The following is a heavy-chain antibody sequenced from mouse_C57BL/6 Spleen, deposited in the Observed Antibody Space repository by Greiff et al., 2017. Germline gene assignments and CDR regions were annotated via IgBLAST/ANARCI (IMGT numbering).Heavy chain of an antibody. D-gene: IGHD1-1*01. CDR2: ISYSGGT. J-gene: IGHJ3*01. Sequence: EVQLQQSGPGMVKPSQSLSLTCTVTGYSITSGYDWHWIRHFPGNKLEWMGYISYSGGTNYNPSLKSRIPITHDTSKNHFFLKLNSVTTEDTATYYCAREDYGRGFAYWGQGTLVTVSA. CDR3: AREDYGRGFAY. CDR1: GYSITSGYD. V-gene: IGHV3-1*01.